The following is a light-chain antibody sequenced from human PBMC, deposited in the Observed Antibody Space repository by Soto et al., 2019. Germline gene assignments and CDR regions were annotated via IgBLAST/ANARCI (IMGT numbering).Light chain of an antibody. J-gene: IGKJ2*01. V-gene: IGKV3-11*01. CDR2: DAS. CDR3: QQRSNWPT. Sequence: ESVLTQSPATLSLSPGERATLSCRASQSVSSYLAWYQHKPGQAPRLLLYDASNRATGIPTRFSGSGSGTDFTLTISILEPEDFAVYYCQQRSNWPTFGQGTKLEIK. CDR1: QSVSSY.